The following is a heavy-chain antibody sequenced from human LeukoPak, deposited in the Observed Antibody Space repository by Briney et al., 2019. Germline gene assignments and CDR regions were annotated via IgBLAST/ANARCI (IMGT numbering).Heavy chain of an antibody. CDR1: GFTVSSNY. CDR2: IYSGGST. Sequence: GGSLRLSCAASGFTVSSNYMSWVRQAPGKGLGWVSVIYSGGSTYYADSVKGRFTISRDNSKNTLYLQMNSLRAEDTAVYYCARDRGSLLGMDYWGQGTLVTVSS. D-gene: IGHD3-10*01. J-gene: IGHJ4*02. CDR3: ARDRGSLLGMDY. V-gene: IGHV3-66*02.